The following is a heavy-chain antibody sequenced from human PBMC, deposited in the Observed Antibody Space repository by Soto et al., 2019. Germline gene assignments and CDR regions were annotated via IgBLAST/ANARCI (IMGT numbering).Heavy chain of an antibody. D-gene: IGHD3-22*01. V-gene: IGHV1-69*01. Sequence: QVQLVQSGAEVKKPGSSVKVSCKASGGPFSSYAISWVRQAPGQGLEWMGGIIPIFGTANYAQKFQGRVTITADESTSTAYMELSSLRSEDTAVYYCARAPDFYDSSDYYYYYGMDVWGQGTTVTVSS. CDR3: ARAPDFYDSSDYYYYYGMDV. J-gene: IGHJ6*02. CDR1: GGPFSSYA. CDR2: IIPIFGTA.